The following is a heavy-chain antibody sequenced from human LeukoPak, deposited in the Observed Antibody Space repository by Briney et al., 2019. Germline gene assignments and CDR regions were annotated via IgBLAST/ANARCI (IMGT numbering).Heavy chain of an antibody. Sequence: GGSLRLSCAASGFTFSSYSMNWVRQAPGKGLEWVSSISSSSSYIYYADSVKGRFTISRDNAKNSLYLQMNSLRAEDTAVYYCARDPCSTSCSYNWFDPWGQGTLVTVSS. CDR2: ISSSSSYI. CDR3: ARDPCSTSCSYNWFDP. J-gene: IGHJ5*02. CDR1: GFTFSSYS. D-gene: IGHD2-2*01. V-gene: IGHV3-21*01.